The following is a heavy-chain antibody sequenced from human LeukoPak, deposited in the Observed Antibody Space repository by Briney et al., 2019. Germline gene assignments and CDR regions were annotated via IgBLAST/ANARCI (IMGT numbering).Heavy chain of an antibody. D-gene: IGHD1-26*01. CDR1: GYSISSGYY. Sequence: KASETLSLTCTVSGYSISSGYYWSWIRQPAGKGLEWIGRIYTSGSTNYNPSLKSRVTMSVDTSKNQFSLKLSSVTAADTAVYYCAREGSGSWDYWGQGTLVTVSS. J-gene: IGHJ4*02. CDR3: AREGSGSWDY. V-gene: IGHV4-4*07. CDR2: IYTSGST.